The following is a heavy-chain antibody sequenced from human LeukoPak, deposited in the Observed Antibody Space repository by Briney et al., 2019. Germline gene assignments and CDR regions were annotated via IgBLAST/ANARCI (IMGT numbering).Heavy chain of an antibody. CDR3: ARTPYDILTGYYNPHFDY. Sequence: GGSLRLSCAASGFTFSSYWMSRVRQAPGKGLEWVANIKQDGSEKYYVDSVKGRFTISRDNAKNSLYLQMNSLRAEDTAVYYCARTPYDILTGYYNPHFDYWGQGTLVTVSS. CDR2: IKQDGSEK. J-gene: IGHJ4*02. CDR1: GFTFSSYW. D-gene: IGHD3-9*01. V-gene: IGHV3-7*01.